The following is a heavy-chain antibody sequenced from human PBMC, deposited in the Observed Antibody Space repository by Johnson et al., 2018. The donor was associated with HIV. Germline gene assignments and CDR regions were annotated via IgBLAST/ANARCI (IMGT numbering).Heavy chain of an antibody. D-gene: IGHD1-14*01. J-gene: IGHJ3*01. CDR1: GFTFSSYA. CDR3: AKGGTRYTPGDGFDV. Sequence: VQLVESGGGLVQPGGSLRLSCAASGFTFSSYAMSWVRQAPGKGLEWVSAISGSGGSPYSADSVTGRFTISRDSSKNTLYLQMNSLRTEDTAVYYCAKGGTRYTPGDGFDVWGQGTMVTVSS. V-gene: IGHV3-23*04. CDR2: ISGSGGSP.